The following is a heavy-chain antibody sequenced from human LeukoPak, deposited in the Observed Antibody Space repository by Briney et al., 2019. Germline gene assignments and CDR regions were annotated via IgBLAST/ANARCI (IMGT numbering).Heavy chain of an antibody. V-gene: IGHV3-7*03. J-gene: IGHJ4*02. CDR2: IKQDESEK. Sequence: GGSLRLSCAASGFSFSSYWMSWVRQAPGKGLEWVANIKQDESEKYYVDSVKGRFTISRDNAKNSLYLQMNSLRAEDTAVYYCARAYCTSRSWYFSYWGQGTLVTVSS. D-gene: IGHD2-2*01. CDR1: GFSFSSYW. CDR3: ARAYCTSRSWYFSY.